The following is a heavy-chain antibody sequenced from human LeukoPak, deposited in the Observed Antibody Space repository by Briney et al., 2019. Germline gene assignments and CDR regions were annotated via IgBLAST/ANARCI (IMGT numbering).Heavy chain of an antibody. CDR1: GFTFKNYA. D-gene: IGHD1-26*01. CDR2: ISGSGGSA. Sequence: GGSLRLSCAASGFTFKNYAMSWVRQAPGKGLEWVSAISGSGGSAYYADSVKGRFTISKDNAKNSLYLQMNSLRAEDTAVHYCASASGNYIDYWGQGTLVTVSS. CDR3: ASASGNYIDY. J-gene: IGHJ4*02. V-gene: IGHV3-23*01.